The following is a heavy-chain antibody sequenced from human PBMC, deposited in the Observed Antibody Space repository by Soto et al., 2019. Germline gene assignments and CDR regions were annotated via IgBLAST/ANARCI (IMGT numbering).Heavy chain of an antibody. Sequence: EGALRVTCAASGVTFSSYNMNWVRQAPGKGLEWISYISTTSSSIYYAGSVKGRFTISRDNAKNPLFLQMNSLRDEDTAVYYCARKGVAFDYWGQGALVTAPQ. J-gene: IGHJ4*02. V-gene: IGHV3-48*02. CDR2: ISTTSSSI. D-gene: IGHD3-3*01. CDR3: ARKGVAFDY. CDR1: GVTFSSYN.